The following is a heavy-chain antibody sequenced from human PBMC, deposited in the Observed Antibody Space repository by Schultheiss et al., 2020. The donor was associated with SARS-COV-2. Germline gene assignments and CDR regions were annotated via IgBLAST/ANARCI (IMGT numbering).Heavy chain of an antibody. D-gene: IGHD3-3*01. CDR3: ARGGNFRSAHYPPFDH. V-gene: IGHV3-53*01. CDR2: IYSGGST. CDR1: GFTVSSNY. Sequence: GESLKISCAASGFTVSSNYMSWVRQAPGKGLDWVSLIYSGGSTYYADSVKGRFTISRDNSKNTLYLQMNSLRAEDSAVYHCARGGNFRSAHYPPFDHWGQGALVTVSS. J-gene: IGHJ4*02.